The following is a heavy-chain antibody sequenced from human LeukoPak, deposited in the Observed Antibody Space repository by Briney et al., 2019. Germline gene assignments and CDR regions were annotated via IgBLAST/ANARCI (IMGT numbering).Heavy chain of an antibody. CDR3: ARESTVVTDGAFDI. J-gene: IGHJ3*02. Sequence: AGGSLRLSCAASGFTVSSNYMNWVRQAPGKGLEWVSVIYSGGSTYYADSVKGRFTISRHNSKNTLYLQMNSLRAEDTAVYYCARESTVVTDGAFDIWGQGTMVTVSS. CDR2: IYSGGST. V-gene: IGHV3-53*04. D-gene: IGHD4-23*01. CDR1: GFTVSSNY.